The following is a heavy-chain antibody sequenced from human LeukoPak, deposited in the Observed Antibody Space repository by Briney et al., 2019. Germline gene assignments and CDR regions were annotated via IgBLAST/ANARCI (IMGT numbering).Heavy chain of an antibody. D-gene: IGHD5-18*01. J-gene: IGHJ4*02. Sequence: PGRSLRLSCAASGFTFSSYGMHWVRQAPGKGLEWVAVISYDGSNKYYADSVKGRFTISRDNSKNTLYLQMNSLRAEDTAVYYCARARDTAMVTDYWGQGTLVTVSS. CDR1: GFTFSSYG. CDR2: ISYDGSNK. CDR3: ARARDTAMVTDY. V-gene: IGHV3-30*03.